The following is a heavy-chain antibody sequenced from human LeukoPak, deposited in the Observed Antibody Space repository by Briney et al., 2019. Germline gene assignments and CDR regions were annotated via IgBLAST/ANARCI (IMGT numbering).Heavy chain of an antibody. CDR2: INPDGSVT. CDR1: GFTFSNSW. D-gene: IGHD1-1*01. J-gene: IGHJ4*02. Sequence: HPGGSLRLSCEASGFTFSNSWIHWVRQAPGKGLVWVSRINPDGSVTNYADSVKARFTISRDNAKNTLFLQMNSLRAEDTAVYYCATAGNYYFDYWGQGTLVTVSS. V-gene: IGHV3-74*01. CDR3: ATAGNYYFDY.